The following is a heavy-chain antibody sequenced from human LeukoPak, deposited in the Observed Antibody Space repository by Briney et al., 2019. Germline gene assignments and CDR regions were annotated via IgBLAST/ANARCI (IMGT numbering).Heavy chain of an antibody. CDR3: ARGGSYSGWYNWFDP. CDR1: GYTFTGYY. V-gene: IGHV1-2*02. J-gene: IGHJ5*02. D-gene: IGHD1-26*01. Sequence: ASVKVSCKASGYTFTGYYMHWVRQAPGQGLEWMGWINPNSGGTNYAQKFQGRVTMTRDTSISTAYMELSRLRSDDTAVNYCARGGSYSGWYNWFDPWGQGTLVTVSS. CDR2: INPNSGGT.